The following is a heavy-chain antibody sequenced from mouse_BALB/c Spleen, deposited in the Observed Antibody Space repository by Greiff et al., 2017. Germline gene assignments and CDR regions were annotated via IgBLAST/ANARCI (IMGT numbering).Heavy chain of an antibody. CDR1: GFTFSSYG. J-gene: IGHJ3*01. D-gene: IGHD2-2*01. Sequence: DVMLVESGGGLVQPGGSLKLSCAASGFTFSSYGMSWVRQTPDKRLELVATINSNGGSTYYPDSVKGRFTISRDNAKNTLYLQMSSLKSEDTAMYYCARWGGYDGAWFAYWGQGTLVTVSA. CDR3: ARWGGYDGAWFAY. V-gene: IGHV5-6-3*01. CDR2: INSNGGST.